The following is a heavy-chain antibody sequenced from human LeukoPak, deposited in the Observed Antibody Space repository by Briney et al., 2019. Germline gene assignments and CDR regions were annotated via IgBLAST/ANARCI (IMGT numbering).Heavy chain of an antibody. D-gene: IGHD5-24*01. CDR2: VNPDSGGT. CDR3: ARDGGDGYNAYYFDY. CDR1: GYTFTDYY. Sequence: ASVKVSCKTSGYTFTDYYMHWVRQAPGQGLEWMGWVNPDSGGTSYAQKFQGRVTMTRDTSISTAYMELSRLRFDDTAVYYCARDGGDGYNAYYFDYWGQGSLVTVSS. J-gene: IGHJ4*02. V-gene: IGHV1-2*02.